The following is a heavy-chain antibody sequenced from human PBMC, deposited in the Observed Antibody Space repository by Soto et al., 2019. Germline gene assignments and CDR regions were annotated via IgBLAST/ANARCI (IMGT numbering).Heavy chain of an antibody. Sequence: ESGPTGEPTQTLTLTCTFSGFSLSTSGMCVSWIRQPPGKALEWLALIDWDDDKYYSTSLKTRLTISKDTSKNQVVLTMTNMDPVDTATYYCARMRQWFWFDPWGQGTLVTSPQ. D-gene: IGHD3-22*01. CDR1: GFSLSTSGMC. CDR3: ARMRQWFWFDP. J-gene: IGHJ5*02. CDR2: IDWDDDK. V-gene: IGHV2-70*01.